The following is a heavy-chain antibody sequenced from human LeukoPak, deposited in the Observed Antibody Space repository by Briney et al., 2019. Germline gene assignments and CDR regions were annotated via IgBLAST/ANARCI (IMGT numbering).Heavy chain of an antibody. CDR3: ARDKIVGATNFDY. Sequence: PGGSLRLSCAASGFTFSSYWMSWVRQAPGKGLEWVANIKQDGSEKYYVDSVKGRFAISRHNAKNSLYLQMNSLRAEDTAVYYCARDKIVGATNFDYWGQGTLVTVSS. CDR1: GFTFSSYW. J-gene: IGHJ4*02. CDR2: IKQDGSEK. V-gene: IGHV3-7*03. D-gene: IGHD1-26*01.